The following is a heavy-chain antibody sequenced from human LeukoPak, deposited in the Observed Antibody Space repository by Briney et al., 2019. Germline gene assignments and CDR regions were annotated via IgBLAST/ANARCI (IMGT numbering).Heavy chain of an antibody. CDR2: IVVGSGNT. CDR1: GFTFTSSA. J-gene: IGHJ4*02. CDR3: AAARYCSSTSCLFDD. V-gene: IGHV1-58*01. Sequence: SVKVSCKAAGFTFTSSAVQWVRQARGQRLEWIGWIVVGSGNTNYAQKFQERVTITRDMSTSTAYMELSSLRSEDTAVYYCAAARYCSSTSCLFDDWGQGTLVTVSS. D-gene: IGHD2-2*01.